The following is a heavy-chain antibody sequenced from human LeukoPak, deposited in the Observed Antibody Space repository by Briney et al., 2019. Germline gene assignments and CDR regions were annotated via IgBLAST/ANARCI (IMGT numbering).Heavy chain of an antibody. CDR1: GGSISSYY. D-gene: IGHD1-26*01. Sequence: PSETLSLTCTVSGGSISSYYWSWIRQPPGKGLEWIGYIDYSGSTNYNPSLKSRVTISLDRSKIQFSVKLSSVTTADTAVYYCARGRRPSGRHDAFDIWGQGTMVTVSS. CDR3: ARGRRPSGRHDAFDI. V-gene: IGHV4-59*01. J-gene: IGHJ3*02. CDR2: IDYSGST.